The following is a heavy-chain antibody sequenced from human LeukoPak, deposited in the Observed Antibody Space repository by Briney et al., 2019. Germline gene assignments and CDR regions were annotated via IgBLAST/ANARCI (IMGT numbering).Heavy chain of an antibody. D-gene: IGHD3-22*01. J-gene: IGHJ4*02. CDR1: GYTFTSYY. Sequence: GASVKVSCKASGYTFTSYYMHWVRQAPGQGLEWMGIINPSGGSTSYAQKFQGRVTMTRDTSTSTVYMELSSLRSEDTAVYYCARSDGSGYYSLRTPFDYWGQGTLVTVSS. V-gene: IGHV1-46*01. CDR3: ARSDGSGYYSLRTPFDY. CDR2: INPSGGST.